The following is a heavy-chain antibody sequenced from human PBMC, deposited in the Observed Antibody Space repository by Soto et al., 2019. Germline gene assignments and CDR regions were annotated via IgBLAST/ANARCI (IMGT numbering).Heavy chain of an antibody. V-gene: IGHV4-34*01. CDR1: GGSFSGYY. D-gene: IGHD2-8*01. CDR2: INHSGST. CDR3: ARGVREIVLMVYAPFDP. Sequence: PSETLSLTCAVYGGSFSGYYWSWIRQPPGKGLEWIGEINHSGSTNYNPSLKSRVTISVDTSKNQFSLKLSSVTAADTAVYYCARGVREIVLMVYAPFDPWGQGTLVTVSS. J-gene: IGHJ5*02.